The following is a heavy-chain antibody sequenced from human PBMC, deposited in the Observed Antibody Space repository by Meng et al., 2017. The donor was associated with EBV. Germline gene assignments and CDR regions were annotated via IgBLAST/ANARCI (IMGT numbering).Heavy chain of an antibody. CDR2: INTYSGKA. CDR3: ARGVEENGSHYPFDS. CDR1: GYTFRNYA. Sequence: QVQPVQSGYEGKGPGASVKVSCKASGYTFRNYAINWMRQVPGQGLEWMGWINTYSGKATFAQGFTGRFVFSLDTPVTTAHLQISGLKTEDSAVYYCARGVEENGSHYPFDSWGQGTLVTVSS. V-gene: IGHV7-4-1*02. J-gene: IGHJ4*02. D-gene: IGHD1-1*01.